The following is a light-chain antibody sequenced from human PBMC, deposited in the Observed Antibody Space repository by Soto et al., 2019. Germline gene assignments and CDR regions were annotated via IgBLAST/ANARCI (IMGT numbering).Light chain of an antibody. Sequence: DIQLTQSPSSLSASVGDRVTITCREIHTASSFLNWYQQKRGQPPTLLIYGAFNLRSGVPSRFAGSGGGAEFSLTISSLQPGDFATYYCQQTYSPPFTFGQGTSLELK. CDR3: QQTYSPPFT. V-gene: IGKV1-39*01. CDR2: GAF. J-gene: IGKJ2*01. CDR1: HTASSF.